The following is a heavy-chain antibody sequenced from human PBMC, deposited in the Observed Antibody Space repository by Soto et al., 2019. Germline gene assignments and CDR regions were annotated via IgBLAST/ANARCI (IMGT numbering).Heavy chain of an antibody. V-gene: IGHV4-59*08. CDR3: ARRYGSCFDY. D-gene: IGHD5-18*01. J-gene: IGHJ4*02. Sequence: PSETLSLTCTVSGGSLSSYYWSWIRQAPGKGLENLGYIYYSDSINYNPSFKSRVTISVDTSKNQFSLTLNSMTAADTAVYYCARRYGSCFDYWGQGTLVTVSS. CDR1: GGSLSSYY. CDR2: IYYSDSI.